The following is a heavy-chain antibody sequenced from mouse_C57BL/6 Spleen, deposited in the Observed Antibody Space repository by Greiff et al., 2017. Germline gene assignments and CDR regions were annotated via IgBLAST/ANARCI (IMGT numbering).Heavy chain of an antibody. V-gene: IGHV5-9*01. J-gene: IGHJ2*01. Sequence: EVKLVESGGGLVKPGGSLKLSCAASGFTFSSYTMSWVRQTPEKRLEWVATISGGGGNTYYPDSVKGRFTISRDNAKNTLYLQMSSLRSEDTALYYCARQGYYGSSYVNYFDYWGQGTTLTVSS. CDR3: ARQGYYGSSYVNYFDY. CDR2: ISGGGGNT. D-gene: IGHD1-1*01. CDR1: GFTFSSYT.